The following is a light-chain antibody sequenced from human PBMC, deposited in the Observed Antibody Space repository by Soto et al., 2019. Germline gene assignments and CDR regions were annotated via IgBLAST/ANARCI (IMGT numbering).Light chain of an antibody. CDR2: AAS. CDR1: QSINNY. J-gene: IGKJ4*01. CDR3: QQSYSTPPEIT. Sequence: DIPMTQSPSSLSASVGDRVTITCRASQSINNYLNWYQQKPGKAPKLLIFAASSLQSGVPSRFSGSGSGTDFTLTINSLQPEDFATYYCQQSYSTPPEITFGGGTKVDIK. V-gene: IGKV1-39*01.